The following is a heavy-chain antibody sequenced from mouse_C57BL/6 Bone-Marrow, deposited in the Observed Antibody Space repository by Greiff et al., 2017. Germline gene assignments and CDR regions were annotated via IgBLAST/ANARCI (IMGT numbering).Heavy chain of an antibody. J-gene: IGHJ2*01. CDR3: TMRDSLDY. CDR1: GFNIKDDY. V-gene: IGHV14-4*01. Sequence: DVKLVESGAELVRPGASVKLSCTASGFNIKDDYMHWVKQRPEQGLEWIGWIDPENGDTEYASKFQGKATITADTSSNTAYLQLSSLTSEDTAVYYCTMRDSLDYWGQGTTLTVSS. CDR2: IDPENGDT.